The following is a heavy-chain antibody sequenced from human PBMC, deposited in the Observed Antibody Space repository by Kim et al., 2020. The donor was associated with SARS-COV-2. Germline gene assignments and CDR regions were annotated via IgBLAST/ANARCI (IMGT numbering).Heavy chain of an antibody. CDR3: ARGRGGDYYDSSGVDY. V-gene: IGHV4-31*03. Sequence: SQTLSLTCTVSGGSISSGGYYWSWIRQHPGKGLEWIGYIYYSGSTYYNPSLKSRVTISVDTSKNQFSLKLSSVTAADTAVYYCARGRGGDYYDSSGVDYWGQGTLVTVSS. CDR2: IYYSGST. D-gene: IGHD3-22*01. J-gene: IGHJ4*02. CDR1: GGSISSGGYY.